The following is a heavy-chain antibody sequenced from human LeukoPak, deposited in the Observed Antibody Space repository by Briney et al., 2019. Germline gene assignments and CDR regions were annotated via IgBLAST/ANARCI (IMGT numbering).Heavy chain of an antibody. D-gene: IGHD6-19*01. CDR1: GFTFSTYS. CDR3: ARDPWRGYSSGWCFDY. J-gene: IGHJ4*02. Sequence: GGSLRLSCVDSGFTFSTYSMNWVRQAPGKGLEWVSSISSSSSYIYYADSVKGRFTISRDNAKNSLYLQMNSLRAEDTAVYYCARDPWRGYSSGWCFDYWGQGTLITVSS. V-gene: IGHV3-21*01. CDR2: ISSSSSYI.